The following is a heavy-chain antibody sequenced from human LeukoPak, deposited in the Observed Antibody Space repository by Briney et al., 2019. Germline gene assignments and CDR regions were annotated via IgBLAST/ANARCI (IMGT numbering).Heavy chain of an antibody. D-gene: IGHD3-16*01. CDR3: ARAPRGEKGFDY. CDR2: IKQDGSEK. Sequence: GGSLRLSCVASGFTFSSYWMTWVRQAPGKGLEWVANIKQDGSEKYYVDSVKGRFTISRDNAKNSLYLQMNSLRAEDTAVYYCARAPRGEKGFDYWGQGTLVTVSS. CDR1: GFTFSSYW. J-gene: IGHJ4*02. V-gene: IGHV3-7*01.